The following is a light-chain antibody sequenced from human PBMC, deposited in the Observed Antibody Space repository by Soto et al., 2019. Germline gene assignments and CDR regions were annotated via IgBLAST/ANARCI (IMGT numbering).Light chain of an antibody. V-gene: IGLV2-18*02. CDR3: SSYTTSSTYV. J-gene: IGLJ1*01. CDR1: SSDVGYYNR. Sequence: QSVLTQPPSVSGPPGQSVAISCTGTSSDVGYYNRVSWYQQPPGTAPKLMIYDVSNRPSGIPDRFSGSKSGNAASLTISGLQAEDEADYYCSSYTTSSTYVFGTGTKVTVL. CDR2: DVS.